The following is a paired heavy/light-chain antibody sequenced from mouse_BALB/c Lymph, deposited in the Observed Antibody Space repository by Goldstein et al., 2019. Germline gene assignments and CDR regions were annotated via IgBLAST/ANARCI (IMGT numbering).Heavy chain of an antibody. CDR3: ATGSHDY. CDR1: GFTFSSYG. Sequence: EVHLVESGGGLVQPGGSLKLSCAASGFTFSSYGMSWVRQTPDKRLDLVATINSNGGSTYYPDSVKGRFTISRDNAKNTLYLQMSSLKSEDTAMYYCATGSHDYWGQGTTLTVSS. D-gene: IGHD4-1*01. CDR2: INSNGGST. J-gene: IGHJ2*01. V-gene: IGHV5-6-3*01.
Light chain of an antibody. CDR3: QQSRKVPST. CDR2: AAS. J-gene: IGKJ1*01. CDR1: ESVEYSDTSL. Sequence: DIVLTQSPASLAVSLGQRATISCRASESVEYSDTSLMQWYQQKPGQPPKLLIYAASNVESGVPARFSGSGSGTDFSLNIHPVEEDDIAMYFCQQSRKVPSTFGGGTKLEIK. V-gene: IGKV3-1*01.